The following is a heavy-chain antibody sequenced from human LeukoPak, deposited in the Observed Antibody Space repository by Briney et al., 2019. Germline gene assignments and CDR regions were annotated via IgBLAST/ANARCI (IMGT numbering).Heavy chain of an antibody. V-gene: IGHV1-46*01. CDR1: GYTFTSYY. D-gene: IGHD3-3*01. Sequence: GASVKVSCKASGYTFTSYYMHWVRQAPGQGLEWMGIINPSGGSTSYAQKFQGRVTMTRDMSTSTVYMELSSLRSEDTAVYYCASSEWTIKGSLYYYYMDVWGKGTTVTVSS. J-gene: IGHJ6*03. CDR2: INPSGGST. CDR3: ASSEWTIKGSLYYYYMDV.